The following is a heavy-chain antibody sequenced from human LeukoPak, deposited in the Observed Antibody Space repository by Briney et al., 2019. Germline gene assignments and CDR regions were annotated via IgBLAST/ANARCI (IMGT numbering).Heavy chain of an antibody. D-gene: IGHD6-6*01. V-gene: IGHV3-9*01. Sequence: GRSLRLSCALSGSTFDDYAMHWVRQAPGKCLEWVSGISWNSGSIGYADSVKGRFTISRDNAKNSLYLQMNSLRAEDTALYYCAKDGRIAARRYYYYYYYMDVWGKGTTVTVSS. CDR2: ISWNSGSI. CDR3: AKDGRIAARRYYYYYYYMDV. CDR1: GSTFDDYA. J-gene: IGHJ6*03.